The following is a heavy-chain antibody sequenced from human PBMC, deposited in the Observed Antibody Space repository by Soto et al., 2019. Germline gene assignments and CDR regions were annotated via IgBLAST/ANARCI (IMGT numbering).Heavy chain of an antibody. D-gene: IGHD2-2*01. CDR1: GFTFSSYA. Sequence: QVQLVESGGGVVQPGRSLRLSCAASGFTFSSYAMHWVRQAPGKGLEWVAVISYDGSNKYYADSVKGRFTISRDNSKNTLYLQMNSLRAEDTAVYYCARERVVTDDAFDIWGQVTMVTVSS. CDR3: ARERVVTDDAFDI. V-gene: IGHV3-30-3*01. CDR2: ISYDGSNK. J-gene: IGHJ3*02.